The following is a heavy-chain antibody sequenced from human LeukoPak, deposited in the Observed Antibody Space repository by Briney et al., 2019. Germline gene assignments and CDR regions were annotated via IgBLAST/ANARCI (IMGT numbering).Heavy chain of an antibody. V-gene: IGHV1-8*01. J-gene: IGHJ6*03. CDR1: GYTFTSYD. D-gene: IGHD3-3*01. CDR2: MNPNSGNT. CDR3: ARVGIGSGRFYYYYYMDV. Sequence: DSVKVSCKASGYTFTSYDINWVRQATGQGLEWMGWMNPNSGNTGYAQKFQGRVTMTRNTSISTAYMELSSLRSEDTAVYYCARVGIGSGRFYYYYYMDVWGKGTTVTVSS.